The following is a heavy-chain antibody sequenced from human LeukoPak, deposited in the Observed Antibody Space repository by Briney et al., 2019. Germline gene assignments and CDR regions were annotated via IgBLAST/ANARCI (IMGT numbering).Heavy chain of an antibody. CDR3: ARAPLWFGELYAFDI. J-gene: IGHJ3*02. V-gene: IGHV1-18*04. CDR1: GYTFTSYG. D-gene: IGHD3-10*01. Sequence: ASVKVSCKASGYTFTSYGISWVRQAPGQGLEWMGWISAYNGNTNYAQKLQGRVTMTTDTSTSTAYMELRSLRSDDTAVYYCARAPLWFGELYAFDIWGQGTMVTVPS. CDR2: ISAYNGNT.